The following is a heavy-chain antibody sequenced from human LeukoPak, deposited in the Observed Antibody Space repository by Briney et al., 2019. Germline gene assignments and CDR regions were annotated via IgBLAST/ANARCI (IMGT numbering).Heavy chain of an antibody. V-gene: IGHV3-48*03. J-gene: IGHJ4*02. Sequence: PGGSLRLSCAASGFTFSRYEMNWVRQAPGKGLEWVSYIGSSGSTMYYADSVRGRFTISRDNARNSLYLQMNSLRAEDTAVYYCASAGSGLYWGQGTLVTVSS. CDR2: IGSSGSTM. CDR1: GFTFSRYE. CDR3: ASAGSGLY. D-gene: IGHD6-19*01.